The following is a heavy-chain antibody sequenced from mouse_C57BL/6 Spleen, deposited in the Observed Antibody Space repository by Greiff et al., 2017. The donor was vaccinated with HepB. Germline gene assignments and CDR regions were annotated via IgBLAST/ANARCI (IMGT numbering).Heavy chain of an antibody. CDR3: ARAGSSHWYFDV. J-gene: IGHJ1*03. D-gene: IGHD1-1*01. Sequence: EVKLQQSGPVLVKPGASVKMSCKASGYTFTDYYMNWVKQSHGKSLEWIGVINPYNGGTSYNQKFKGKATLTVDKSSSTAYMELNSLTSEDSAVYYCARAGSSHWYFDVWGTGTTVTVSS. V-gene: IGHV1-19*01. CDR2: INPYNGGT. CDR1: GYTFTDYY.